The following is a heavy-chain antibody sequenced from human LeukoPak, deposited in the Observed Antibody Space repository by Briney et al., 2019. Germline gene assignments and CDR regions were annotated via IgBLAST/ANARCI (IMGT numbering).Heavy chain of an antibody. CDR2: IYPGDSDT. Sequence: GESLKISCKGSGYSFTSYWIGWVRQMPGKGLGWMGIIYPGDSDTRYSPSLQGQVTISADKSISTAYLQWSSLKASDTAMYYCARCGSSGYYSPSLDDAFDIWGQGTMVTVSS. CDR1: GYSFTSYW. D-gene: IGHD3-22*01. V-gene: IGHV5-51*01. J-gene: IGHJ3*02. CDR3: ARCGSSGYYSPSLDDAFDI.